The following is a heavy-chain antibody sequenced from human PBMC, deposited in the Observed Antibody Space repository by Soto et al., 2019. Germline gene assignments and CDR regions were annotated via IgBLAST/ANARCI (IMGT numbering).Heavy chain of an antibody. V-gene: IGHV1-18*01. CDR2: ISAYNGNT. D-gene: IGHD2-2*01. CDR1: GYTFTSYG. CDR3: ARDQIVVVPPAYYYYGRDV. Sequence: QVQLVQSGAEVKKPGASVKVSCKASGYTFTSYGISWVRQAPGQGLEWMGWISAYNGNTNYAQKLQGRVTMTTDTSTSPAYMELRSLRSDDTAVYYCARDQIVVVPPAYYYYGRDVWGQGTTVTVSS. J-gene: IGHJ6*02.